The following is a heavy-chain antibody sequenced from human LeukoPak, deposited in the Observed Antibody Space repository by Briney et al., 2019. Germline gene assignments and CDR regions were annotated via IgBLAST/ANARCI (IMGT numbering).Heavy chain of an antibody. J-gene: IGHJ5*02. CDR2: IRYDGSNK. CDR1: GFTFSSDG. Sequence: GGSLRLSCAASGFTFSSDGMHWVRQDPGKGLEWVAVIRYDGSNKYYADSVKGRFTISRDNSKNTLYPQMNSLRAEDTAVYYCAKEGGPGYCSSTSCYHNWFDPWGQGTLVTVSS. V-gene: IGHV3-33*06. D-gene: IGHD2-2*01. CDR3: AKEGGPGYCSSTSCYHNWFDP.